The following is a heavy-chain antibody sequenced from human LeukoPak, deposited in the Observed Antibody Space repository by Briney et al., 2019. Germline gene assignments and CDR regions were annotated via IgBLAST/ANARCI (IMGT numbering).Heavy chain of an antibody. D-gene: IGHD3-22*01. CDR1: GFTFSTSA. CDR3: VKLPYSDTSAYYVDY. Sequence: GGPLRLSCSASGFTFSTSAIHWVRQAPGKGLEYVSATSSKGGSTYYAGSVKGRFTISRDNSKNTLSLQMSSVRPEDTAVYYCVKLPYSDTSAYYVDYWGQGTLVTVS. V-gene: IGHV3-64D*06. J-gene: IGHJ4*02. CDR2: TSSKGGST.